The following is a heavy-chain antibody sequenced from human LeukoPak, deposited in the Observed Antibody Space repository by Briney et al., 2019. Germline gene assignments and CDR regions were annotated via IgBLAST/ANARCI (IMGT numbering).Heavy chain of an antibody. Sequence: SETPSLTCTVSDDSITMYYWTWIRQPPGKGLEWIGYVDHTGSTKFNPSLNGRVSISRDTSKNQFSLKLSSVTAADTAVYYCARGGYDYVRGDLDYWGQGTLVTVSS. D-gene: IGHD5-12*01. CDR3: ARGGYDYVRGDLDY. J-gene: IGHJ4*02. V-gene: IGHV4-59*12. CDR1: DDSITMYY. CDR2: VDHTGST.